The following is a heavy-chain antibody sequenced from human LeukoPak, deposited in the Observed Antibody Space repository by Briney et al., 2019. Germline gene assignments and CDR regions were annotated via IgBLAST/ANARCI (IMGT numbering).Heavy chain of an antibody. Sequence: GASVKVSCKASGYTFTGYYMHWVRQAPGQGLEWMGWTNPNSGNTGYAQKFQGRVIMTRNTSISTAYMELSSLRSEDTAVYYCARAIVATRRGSWFDPWGQGTLVTVSS. CDR2: TNPNSGNT. D-gene: IGHD5-12*01. V-gene: IGHV1-8*02. J-gene: IGHJ5*02. CDR1: GYTFTGYY. CDR3: ARAIVATRRGSWFDP.